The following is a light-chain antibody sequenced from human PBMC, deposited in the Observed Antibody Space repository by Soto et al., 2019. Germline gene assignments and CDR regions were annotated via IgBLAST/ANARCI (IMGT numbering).Light chain of an antibody. J-gene: IGKJ4*02. CDR3: QQYNSRPLT. CDR1: PSVSSSY. V-gene: IGKV3-20*01. Sequence: IGLTQSPGTLSLSPWARAPLSGRASPSVSSSYLAWSEQNPGQPPRLLIYGASSRSTAIPDRFSGSGSGTDSPITISRLQHEDFAVYYCQQYNSRPLTFGGGTKVDIK. CDR2: GAS.